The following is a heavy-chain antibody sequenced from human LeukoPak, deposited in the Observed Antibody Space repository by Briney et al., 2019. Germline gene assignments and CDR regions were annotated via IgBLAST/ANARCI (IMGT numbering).Heavy chain of an antibody. J-gene: IGHJ1*01. Sequence: SETLSLTCTVSGGSISGYYWSWIRQPPGKGLEWIGFIYYSGSTKYNPSLKSRVTISVGTSKNQFSLKLTSVTAADTAVCYCARYGSGSYSDDHFQHWGQGTLVTVSS. CDR3: ARYGSGSYSDDHFQH. CDR1: GGSISGYY. CDR2: IYYSGST. V-gene: IGHV4-59*08. D-gene: IGHD3-10*01.